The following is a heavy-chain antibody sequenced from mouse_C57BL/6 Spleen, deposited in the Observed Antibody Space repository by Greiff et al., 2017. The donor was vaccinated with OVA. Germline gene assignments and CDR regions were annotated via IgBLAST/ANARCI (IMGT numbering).Heavy chain of an antibody. CDR1: GFTFSDYY. V-gene: IGHV5-12*01. D-gene: IGHD2-4*01. CDR3: ARHGYDYDGADAMDY. CDR2: ISNGGGST. J-gene: IGHJ4*01. Sequence: EVKLVESGGGLVQPGGSLKLSCAASGFTFSDYYMYWVRQTPEKRLEWVAYISNGGGSTYYPDTVKGRFTISRDNAKNTLYLHMSRLKSEDTAMYYCARHGYDYDGADAMDYWGQGTSVTVSS.